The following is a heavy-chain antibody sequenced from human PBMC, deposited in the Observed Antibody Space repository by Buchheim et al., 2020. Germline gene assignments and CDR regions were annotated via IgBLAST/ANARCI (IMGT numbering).Heavy chain of an antibody. J-gene: IGHJ5*02. CDR2: INHSGST. D-gene: IGHD3-10*01. Sequence: QVQLQQWGAGLLKPSETLSLTCAVYGGSFSGYYWSWIRQPPGKGLEWIGEINHSGSTNYNPSLKSRVPISVDTSKKQFYLKLSSVTAADTAVYYCARVLWFGSNWFDPWGQGTL. CDR3: ARVLWFGSNWFDP. CDR1: GGSFSGYY. V-gene: IGHV4-34*01.